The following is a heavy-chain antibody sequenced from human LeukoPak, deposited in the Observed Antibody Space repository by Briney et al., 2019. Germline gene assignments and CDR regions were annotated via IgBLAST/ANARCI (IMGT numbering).Heavy chain of an antibody. CDR3: TRAGGFDNFLDY. Sequence: GGSLRLSCTTSGFTFGEYGFNWVRQAPGKGLVWVGFIRSKVHDSTPQYAASVKGRFTISRDDSKDTAYLQMINLKTEDTAIYYCTRAGGFDNFLDYWGQGTPVTASS. J-gene: IGHJ4*02. D-gene: IGHD5-12*01. CDR1: GFTFGEYG. V-gene: IGHV3-49*04. CDR2: IRSKVHDSTP.